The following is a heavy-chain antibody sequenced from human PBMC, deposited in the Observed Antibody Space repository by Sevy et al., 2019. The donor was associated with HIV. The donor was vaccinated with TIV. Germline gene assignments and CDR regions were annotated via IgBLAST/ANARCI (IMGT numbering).Heavy chain of an antibody. CDR2: ISGSGGST. CDR3: AKVGSGKIAVVPAAAFDI. CDR1: GFTFSSYA. J-gene: IGHJ3*02. Sequence: GGSLRLSCAASGFTFSSYAMSWVRQAPGKGLEWVSAISGSGGSTYYADSVKGRFTISRDNSKNTLYLQMNSLRAEDTAVYYCAKVGSGKIAVVPAAAFDIWGHGTMVTISS. D-gene: IGHD2-2*01. V-gene: IGHV3-23*01.